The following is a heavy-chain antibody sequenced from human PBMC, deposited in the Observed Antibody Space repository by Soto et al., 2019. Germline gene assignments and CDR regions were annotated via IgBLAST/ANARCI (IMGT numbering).Heavy chain of an antibody. V-gene: IGHV1-46*03. J-gene: IGHJ4*02. CDR2: IIPIFGST. CDR3: ATVETAGTPGDC. Sequence: PGQGLEWMGGIIPIFGSTSYAQKFQGRVTMTRDTSTSTVYMELSSLRSEDTSLYYCATVETAGTPGDCWGQGPLFTAS. D-gene: IGHD6-13*01.